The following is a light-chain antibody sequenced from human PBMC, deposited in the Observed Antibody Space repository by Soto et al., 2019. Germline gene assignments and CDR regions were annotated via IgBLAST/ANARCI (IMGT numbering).Light chain of an antibody. J-gene: IGKJ2*01. V-gene: IGKV1-6*01. CDR3: LQDYNYPYT. CDR2: AVS. Sequence: AIQMTQSPSSLSASVGDRVTITCRASQGIRNDLGWYQQKPGKAPKLLIYAVSHLQSGAPSRFSGSGSGSDFTLTISSLQPEDFATYYCLQDYNYPYTFGQGTKLDLK. CDR1: QGIRND.